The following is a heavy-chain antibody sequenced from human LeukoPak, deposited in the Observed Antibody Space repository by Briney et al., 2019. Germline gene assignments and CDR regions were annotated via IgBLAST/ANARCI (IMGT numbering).Heavy chain of an antibody. D-gene: IGHD5-12*01. Sequence: PGGSLRLSCAASGFTVNSNYINWVRQAPGKGLEWVSVFYSGDSTYYADSVKGRFTISRDNSKNTLSLQMNSLRAEDTAVYYCARSRGFGGAFDIWGQGTMVTVSS. CDR1: GFTVNSNY. V-gene: IGHV3-53*01. J-gene: IGHJ3*02. CDR2: FYSGDST. CDR3: ARSRGFGGAFDI.